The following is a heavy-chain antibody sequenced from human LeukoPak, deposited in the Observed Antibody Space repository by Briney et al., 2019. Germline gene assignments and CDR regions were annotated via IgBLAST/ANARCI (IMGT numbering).Heavy chain of an antibody. CDR2: IYPGDSDT. D-gene: IGHD1-26*01. CDR3: ASEVRVGATPSAFDI. V-gene: IGHV5-51*01. J-gene: IGHJ3*02. CDR1: GYSFTSYW. Sequence: KDGESLKISCKGSGYSFTSYWIGWVRQMPGKGLEWMGIIYPGDSDTRYSPSFQGQVTISADKSISTAYLQWSSLKASGTAMYYCASEVRVGATPSAFDIWGQGTMVTVSS.